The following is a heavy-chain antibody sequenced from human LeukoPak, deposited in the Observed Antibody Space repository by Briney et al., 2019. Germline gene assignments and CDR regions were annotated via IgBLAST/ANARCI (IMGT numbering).Heavy chain of an antibody. J-gene: IGHJ4*02. V-gene: IGHV3-48*02. CDR2: MRSSTSTI. CDR1: GFNFNTYA. CDR3: TRVGGYQLPKFDF. D-gene: IGHD2-2*01. Sequence: GSLRLSCAASGFNFNTYAMNWVRQAPGKGLEGISYMRSSTSTIYYADSVKGRFSISRDNAKNSVYLEMNSPGDEDTAVYYCTRVGGYQLPKFDFWGRGTLVTVSA.